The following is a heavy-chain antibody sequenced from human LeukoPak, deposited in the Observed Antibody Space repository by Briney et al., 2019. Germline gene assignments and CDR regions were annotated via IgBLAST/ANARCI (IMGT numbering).Heavy chain of an antibody. V-gene: IGHV3-7*01. Sequence: GGSLRLSCTASGFSFSTSWMTWVRQAPGKGLEWVANIKHDGSVKYYVDSVKGRFTISRDNAMQSLYLQMNSLRAEDTAVYYWAGLVLFWGRGTLVTVSS. CDR1: GFSFSTSW. CDR3: AGLVLF. D-gene: IGHD6-19*01. CDR2: IKHDGSVK. J-gene: IGHJ4*02.